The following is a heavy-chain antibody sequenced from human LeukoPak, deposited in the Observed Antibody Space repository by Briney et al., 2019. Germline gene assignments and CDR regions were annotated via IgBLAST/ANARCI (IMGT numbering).Heavy chain of an antibody. Sequence: GGSLRLSCAASGFTFSSYAMSWVRQAPGKGLEWVSVISGSGGSTYYADSVKGRFTISRDNSKNTLYLQMNSLRAEDTAVYYCAKDREQLWLLGYFDYWGQGTLVTVSS. CDR3: AKDREQLWLLGYFDY. J-gene: IGHJ4*02. CDR1: GFTFSSYA. D-gene: IGHD5-18*01. V-gene: IGHV3-23*01. CDR2: ISGSGGST.